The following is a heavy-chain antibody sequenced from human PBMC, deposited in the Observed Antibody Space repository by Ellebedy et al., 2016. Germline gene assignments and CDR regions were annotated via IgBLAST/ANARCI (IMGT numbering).Heavy chain of an antibody. CDR2: IDGSGGRT. V-gene: IGHV3-23*01. Sequence: GGSLRLSCAVSGSTFSNYVMTWVRQAPGKGLEWVSTIDGSGGRTFYADSVKGRFTTSRDNSKNTLFLQMSGLRAEDTATYYCAKTTSDFNVIFHYWGQGTLVTVSS. J-gene: IGHJ4*02. CDR3: AKTTSDFNVIFHY. D-gene: IGHD2-21*02. CDR1: GSTFSNYV.